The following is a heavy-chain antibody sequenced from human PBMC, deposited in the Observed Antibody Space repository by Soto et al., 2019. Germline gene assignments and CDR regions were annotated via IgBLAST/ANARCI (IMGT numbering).Heavy chain of an antibody. V-gene: IGHV4-4*02. CDR2: IYHSGST. CDR1: GGSISSSNW. Sequence: LSLTCAVSGGSISSSNWWSWVRQPPGKGLEWIGEIYHSGSTNYNPSLKSRVTISVDKSKNQFSLKLSSVTAADTAVYYCARGSPLGWGYYYGMDVWGQGTTVTVSS. CDR3: ARGSPLGWGYYYGMDV. D-gene: IGHD6-19*01. J-gene: IGHJ6*02.